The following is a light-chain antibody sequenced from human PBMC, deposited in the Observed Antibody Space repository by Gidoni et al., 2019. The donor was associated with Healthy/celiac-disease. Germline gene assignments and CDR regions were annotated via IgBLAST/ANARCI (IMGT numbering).Light chain of an antibody. CDR3: QQYGSSPPWT. J-gene: IGKJ1*01. CDR1: QSVSSSY. Sequence: EIVLTQSPGTLSLSPGERATLSCRASQSVSSSYLAWYQQKPGQAPRLLIYGASSRATGIPDRFSGSGSGTDFTLTISRLEPEDFAVYYCQQYGSSPPWTFGXGTKVEIK. CDR2: GAS. V-gene: IGKV3-20*01.